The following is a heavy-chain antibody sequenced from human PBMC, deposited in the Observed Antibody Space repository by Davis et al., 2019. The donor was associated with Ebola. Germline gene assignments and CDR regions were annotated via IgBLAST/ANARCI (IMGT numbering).Heavy chain of an antibody. CDR1: GGSFSGYY. CDR3: ATRHPSHFDY. Sequence: SETLSLTCAVYGGSFSGYYWSWIRQPPGKGPEWIGEINHSGSTNYNPSLKSRVTISVDTSKNQFSLKLSSVTAADTAVYYCATRHPSHFDYWGQGTLVTVSS. J-gene: IGHJ4*02. CDR2: INHSGST. V-gene: IGHV4-34*01.